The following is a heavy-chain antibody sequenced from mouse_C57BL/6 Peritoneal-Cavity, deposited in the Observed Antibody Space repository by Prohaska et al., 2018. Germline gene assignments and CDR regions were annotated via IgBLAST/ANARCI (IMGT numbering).Heavy chain of an antibody. CDR3: ARGGEYDYDERTWFAY. Sequence: QVQLQQPGAELVMPGASVKLSCTASGYTFTSYWMHWVKKRPGQGFEWSGEIDPSDSYNNYNQKFKGNATLTVDRSSSTAYMQLSSLTSEESGVSYWARGGEYDYDERTWFAYWGQGTLATVSA. V-gene: IGHV1-69*01. CDR2: IDPSDSYN. CDR1: GYTFTSYW. D-gene: IGHD2-4*01. J-gene: IGHJ3*01.